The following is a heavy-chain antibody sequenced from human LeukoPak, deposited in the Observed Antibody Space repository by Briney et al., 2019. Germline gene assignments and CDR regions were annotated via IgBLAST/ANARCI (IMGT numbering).Heavy chain of an antibody. D-gene: IGHD1-14*01. V-gene: IGHV4-31*03. CDR1: GGSISSGGYY. Sequence: PSQTLSLTCTVSGGSISSGGYYWSWIRQHPGKGLEWIGYIYYSGSTYYNPSLKSRVTISVDTSKNQFSLKLSSVTAADTAVYYCARGSGHKAYYMDVWGKGTTVTVSS. CDR2: IYYSGST. CDR3: ARGSGHKAYYMDV. J-gene: IGHJ6*03.